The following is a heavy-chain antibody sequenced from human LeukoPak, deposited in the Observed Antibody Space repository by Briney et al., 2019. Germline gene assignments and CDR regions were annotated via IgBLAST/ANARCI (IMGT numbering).Heavy chain of an antibody. D-gene: IGHD4-17*01. Sequence: GESLKISCKGSGYSFTSYWIGWVRPMPGKGLEWMGIIYPGDSDTRYSPSFQGQVTISADKSISTAYLQWSSLKASDTAMYYCARRDYGDSGGPGSFYYFDYWGQGTLVTVSS. CDR2: IYPGDSDT. CDR3: ARRDYGDSGGPGSFYYFDY. CDR1: GYSFTSYW. J-gene: IGHJ4*02. V-gene: IGHV5-51*01.